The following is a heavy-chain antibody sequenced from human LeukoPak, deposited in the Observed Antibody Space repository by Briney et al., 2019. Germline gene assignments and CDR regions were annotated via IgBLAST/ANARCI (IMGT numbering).Heavy chain of an antibody. V-gene: IGHV4-59*08. J-gene: IGHJ4*01. D-gene: IGHD3-22*01. CDR2: INYSGST. CDR1: GGSISTYY. Sequence: PSETLSLTCSVSGGSISTYYWRWVRQPPGKGLEWVGYINYSGSTDYNPSLKSRVTISVDTSKNQFSLKLSSVTAADTAVYYCARHRGVSDDNCYYSGGPFDYWGQGTLVTFSS. CDR3: ARHRGVSDDNCYYSGGPFDY.